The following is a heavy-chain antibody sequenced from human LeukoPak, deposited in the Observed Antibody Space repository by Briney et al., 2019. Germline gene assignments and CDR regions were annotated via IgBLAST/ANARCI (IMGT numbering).Heavy chain of an antibody. D-gene: IGHD4-11*01. CDR2: ISSSGSTI. J-gene: IGHJ4*02. CDR3: ARRTTKKNYSDFILDY. V-gene: IGHV3-48*04. CDR1: GFTFSSYS. Sequence: PAGSLRLSCAASGFTFSSYSMNWVRQAPGKGLEWVSYISSSGSTIYYADSVKGRFTVSRDNAKNSLYLQMNSLRAEDTAVYYCARRTTKKNYSDFILDYWGQGTLVTVSS.